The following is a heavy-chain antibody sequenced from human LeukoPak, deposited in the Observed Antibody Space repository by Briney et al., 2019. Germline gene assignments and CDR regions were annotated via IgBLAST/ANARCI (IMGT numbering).Heavy chain of an antibody. J-gene: IGHJ4*02. V-gene: IGHV3-33*06. D-gene: IGHD1-26*01. CDR1: GFTFSSYG. CDR2: IWYDGSNK. CDR3: AKDLAGSGSYSFDY. Sequence: GGSLRLSCAASGFTFSSYGMHWVRQAPGKGLGWVAVIWYDGSNKYYADSVKGRFTISRDNSKNTLYLQMNSLRAEDTAVYYCAKDLAGSGSYSFDYWGQGTLVTVSS.